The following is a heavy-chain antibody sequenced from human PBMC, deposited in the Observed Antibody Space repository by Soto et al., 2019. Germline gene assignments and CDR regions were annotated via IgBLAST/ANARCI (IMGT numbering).Heavy chain of an antibody. CDR2: VSTSGRST. Sequence: GGSLRLSWSASGFIFSEATIYWVRQVPGKGLEAISAVSTSGRSTYYADSVKDRFTISRDNSKNTLFLQMGSLRPEDTAIYYCVKQAHGLDGVAFDYWGQGTQVTVSS. CDR1: GFIFSEAT. CDR3: VKQAHGLDGVAFDY. D-gene: IGHD2-15*01. V-gene: IGHV3-64D*06. J-gene: IGHJ4*02.